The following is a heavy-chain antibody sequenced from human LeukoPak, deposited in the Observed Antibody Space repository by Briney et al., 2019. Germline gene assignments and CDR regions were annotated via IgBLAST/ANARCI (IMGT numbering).Heavy chain of an antibody. V-gene: IGHV1-46*01. Sequence: ASVKVSCKASGYTFTSYYMHWVRQAPGQGLEWMGIINPSGGSTSYAQKFQGRVTMTRDTSTSTVYMELSSQRSEDTAVYYCARGGITMIVVVTSYLDYWGQGTLVTVSS. CDR3: ARGGITMIVVVTSYLDY. CDR1: GYTFTSYY. D-gene: IGHD3-22*01. CDR2: INPSGGST. J-gene: IGHJ4*02.